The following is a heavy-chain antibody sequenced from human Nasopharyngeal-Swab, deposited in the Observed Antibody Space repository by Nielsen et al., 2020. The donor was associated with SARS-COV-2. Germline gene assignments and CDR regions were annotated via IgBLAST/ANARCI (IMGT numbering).Heavy chain of an antibody. CDR2: IIPIFGTA. CDR3: ARAKGYYYYMDV. J-gene: IGHJ6*03. V-gene: IGHV1-69*13. Sequence: SVKVSCKASGGTFSSYAISWVRQASGQGLEWMGGIIPIFGTANYAQKFQGRVTITADESTSTAYMELSSLRSEDTAVYYCARAKGYYYYMDVWGKGTTVTVSS. CDR1: GGTFSSYA.